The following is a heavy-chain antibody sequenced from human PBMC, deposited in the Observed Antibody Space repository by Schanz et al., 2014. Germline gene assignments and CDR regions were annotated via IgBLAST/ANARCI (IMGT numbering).Heavy chain of an antibody. CDR1: GFTFSTHA. J-gene: IGHJ4*02. CDR3: ARVKGEFDY. Sequence: EVQLVESGGGVVQPGRSLRLSCAASGFTFSTHAMHWVRQAPGKGLEWVSSISSGGGSTYYADSVKGRFTISRDNSKNTLYLQMKSLRAEDTAVYYCARVKGEFDYWGQGTLVTVSS. V-gene: IGHV3-23*04. D-gene: IGHD3-16*01. CDR2: ISSGGGST.